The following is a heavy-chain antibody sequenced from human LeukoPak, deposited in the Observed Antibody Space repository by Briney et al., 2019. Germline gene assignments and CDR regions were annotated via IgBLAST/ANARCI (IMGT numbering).Heavy chain of an antibody. CDR3: ERYYTVTTLYFVDY. D-gene: IGHD4-17*01. Sequence: SQTLSLTCTVSGVSISSAGYYWSCIRQHPGKGLDSIVYIYYSGSTYYNPSLKSRVTISVDKAKNKFSVKLSSVSAADKAVDYCERYYTVTTLYFVDYWGQGTLVTVSS. CDR2: IYYSGST. J-gene: IGHJ4*02. V-gene: IGHV4-31*03. CDR1: GVSISSAGYY.